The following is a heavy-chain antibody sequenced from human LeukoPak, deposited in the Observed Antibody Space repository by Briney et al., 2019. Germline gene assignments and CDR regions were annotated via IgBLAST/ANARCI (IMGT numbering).Heavy chain of an antibody. J-gene: IGHJ5*02. CDR1: GGSISSSSYY. Sequence: PSETLSLTCTVSGGSISSSSYYWGWLRQPPGKGLKWFGSIYYSGSTYYNPSLKNRVTVSVDTSKNQFSLKLSSVTAADTAVYYCATDSEYSSGGWFDPWGQGTLVTVSS. D-gene: IGHD3-22*01. CDR3: ATDSEYSSGGWFDP. CDR2: IYYSGST. V-gene: IGHV4-39*07.